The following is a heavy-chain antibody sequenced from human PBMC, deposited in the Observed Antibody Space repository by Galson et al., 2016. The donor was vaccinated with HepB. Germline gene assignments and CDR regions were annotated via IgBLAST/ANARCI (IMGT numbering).Heavy chain of an antibody. D-gene: IGHD5-24*01. J-gene: IGHJ4*02. V-gene: IGHV5-51*01. Sequence: QSGAEVKKPGESLKISCKASGYRFTDYWIGWVRQTPVKGLEWMGVVHPGDSDTIYTPSFEGQVTISAHRSITTAYRQWRRLRASDTAMYSCVKRGEGYNVSDSWGQGTLVTVSS. CDR2: VHPGDSDT. CDR1: GYRFTDYW. CDR3: VKRGEGYNVSDS.